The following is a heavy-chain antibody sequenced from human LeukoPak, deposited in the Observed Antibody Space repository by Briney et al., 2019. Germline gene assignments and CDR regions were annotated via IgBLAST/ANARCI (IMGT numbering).Heavy chain of an antibody. CDR2: ISSSGSTI. CDR3: ARDYYDYVWGSYTRLDY. V-gene: IGHV3-48*03. Sequence: GGSLRLSCAASGFTFSSYEMNWVRQAPGKGLEWGSYISSSGSTIYYADSVKGRFTISRDNAKNSLYLQMNSLRAEDTAVYYCARDYYDYVWGSYTRLDYWGQGTLVTVSS. D-gene: IGHD3-16*01. CDR1: GFTFSSYE. J-gene: IGHJ4*02.